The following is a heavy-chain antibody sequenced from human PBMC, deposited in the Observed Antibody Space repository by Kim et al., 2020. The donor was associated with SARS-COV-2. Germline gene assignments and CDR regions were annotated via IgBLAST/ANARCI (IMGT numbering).Heavy chain of an antibody. CDR1: GFTFSNYA. J-gene: IGHJ4*02. CDR2: ISGNGGST. V-gene: IGHV3-23*01. D-gene: IGHD2-15*01. CDR3: AKRPASLYCFDY. Sequence: GGSLRLSCAASGFTFSNYAMSWVRQAPGKGLEWVSTISGNGGSTYYADSVKGRFTISRENSKNTLYVEMNSLRAEDTAVYYCAKRPASLYCFDYWGQRILVTVSS.